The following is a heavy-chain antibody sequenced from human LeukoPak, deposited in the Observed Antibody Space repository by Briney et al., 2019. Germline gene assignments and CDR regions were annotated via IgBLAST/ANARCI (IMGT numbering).Heavy chain of an antibody. CDR1: GFTFSDYW. CDR2: LRPDGSEE. V-gene: IGHV3-7*05. D-gene: IGHD3/OR15-3a*01. Sequence: GGSLRLSCAASGFTFSDYWMAWVRQAPGKGLEWVANLRPDGSEEYCVDSVKGRFTISRDNAKNSLYLQINSLRAEDTAVYYCARVDWIFDSWGQGTLVTVSS. J-gene: IGHJ4*02. CDR3: ARVDWIFDS.